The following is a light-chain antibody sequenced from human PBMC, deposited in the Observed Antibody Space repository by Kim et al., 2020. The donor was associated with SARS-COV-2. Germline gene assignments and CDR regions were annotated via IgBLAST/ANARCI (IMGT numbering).Light chain of an antibody. CDR1: QSVSSN. CDR3: QQYNNWPLYT. V-gene: IGKV3-15*01. J-gene: IGKJ2*01. CDR2: GAS. Sequence: EIVMAQSPATLSVSPGERATLSCRASQSVSSNLAWYQHKPGQAPRLLIYGASTRATGVPARFSGSGSGTEFTLTISSLQSEDFAVYYCQQYNNWPLYTFGPGTKLEI.